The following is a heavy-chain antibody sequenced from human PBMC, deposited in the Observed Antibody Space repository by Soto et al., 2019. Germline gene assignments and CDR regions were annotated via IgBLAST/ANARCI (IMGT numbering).Heavy chain of an antibody. CDR2: ILVDGRT. D-gene: IGHD2-8*02. CDR1: GFPCGSYD. J-gene: IGHJ3*01. V-gene: IGHV3-23*01. Sequence: PGGSLRLSCAASGFPCGSYDMTWVRQAPGKGLKWVSTILVDGRTFYVDSVKGRFTISRDNSRNTVYLQMNSLTAGDTALYYCAKATATGGGAFDFCGQGTMVTVSS. CDR3: AKATATGGGAFDF.